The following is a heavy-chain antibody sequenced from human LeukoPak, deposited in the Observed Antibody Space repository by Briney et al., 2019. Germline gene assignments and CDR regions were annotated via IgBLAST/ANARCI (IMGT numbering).Heavy chain of an antibody. CDR1: GFIFSNYA. V-gene: IGHV3-23*01. Sequence: GGPLRLSCAVSGFIFSNYAMSWVRQAPGKGLEWVSGIYGGGITTHYADSVKGRFTISRDNSKNTLYLEMNSLRAEDTAVYYCAQDYGRDGEGTMFDYWGQGILVTVSS. CDR2: IYGGGITT. CDR3: AQDYGRDGEGTMFDY. D-gene: IGHD3-10*01. J-gene: IGHJ4*02.